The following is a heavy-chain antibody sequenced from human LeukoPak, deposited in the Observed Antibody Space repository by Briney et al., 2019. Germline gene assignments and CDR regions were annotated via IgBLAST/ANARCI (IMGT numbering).Heavy chain of an antibody. CDR2: ISSSSTI. CDR1: GFTFSSYS. D-gene: IGHD5-24*01. CDR3: ARGPQDGYNYDY. V-gene: IGHV3-48*04. J-gene: IGHJ4*02. Sequence: PGGSLRLSCAASGFTFSSYSMNWVRQAPGKGLEWVSYISSSSTIYYADSVKGRFTISRDNAKNSLYMQMNSLRAEDTAVYYCARGPQDGYNYDYWGQGTLVTVSS.